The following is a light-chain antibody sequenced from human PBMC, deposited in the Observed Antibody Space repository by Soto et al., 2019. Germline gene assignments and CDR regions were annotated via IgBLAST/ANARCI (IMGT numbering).Light chain of an antibody. CDR3: AAWDDSLNGRWV. CDR2: SNH. Sequence: QSVLTQPPSASGTPGQRVTMSCSGSSSNIGSITVNWYQQLPGTAPKLLIYSNHQRPSGVPDRFSGSKSGTSASLAISGLQSEDEADYYCAAWDDSLNGRWVFGGGTKLTVL. CDR1: SSNIGSIT. V-gene: IGLV1-44*01. J-gene: IGLJ3*02.